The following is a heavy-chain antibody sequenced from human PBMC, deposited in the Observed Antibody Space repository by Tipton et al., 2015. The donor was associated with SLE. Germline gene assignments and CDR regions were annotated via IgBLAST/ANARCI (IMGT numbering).Heavy chain of an antibody. V-gene: IGHV4-61*09. CDR2: IYISGRT. CDR1: GGSISSADYY. J-gene: IGHJ4*02. CDR3: ARESRRAYYYDSSGYSY. Sequence: TLSLTYTVSGGSISSADYYWSWIRQPAGKGLEWIGYIYISGRTNYNPSLNSRVTISLDTSKNQFSLNLSSVTAADTAVYYCARESRRAYYYDSSGYSYWGQGTLVTVSS. D-gene: IGHD3-22*01.